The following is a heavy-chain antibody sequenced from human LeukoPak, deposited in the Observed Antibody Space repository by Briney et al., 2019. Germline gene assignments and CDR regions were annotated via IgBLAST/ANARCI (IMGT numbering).Heavy chain of an antibody. CDR2: INPNSGGT. J-gene: IGHJ4*02. D-gene: IGHD6-6*01. CDR3: ARVNIAARPRAGCFDY. V-gene: IGHV1-2*02. CDR1: GYTFTGYY. Sequence: ASVKVSCKASGYTFTGYYMHWVRQAPGQGLEWMGWINPNSGGTNYAQKFQGRVTMTRDTSISTAYMELSRLRSDDTAVYYCARVNIAARPRAGCFDYWGQGTLVTVSS.